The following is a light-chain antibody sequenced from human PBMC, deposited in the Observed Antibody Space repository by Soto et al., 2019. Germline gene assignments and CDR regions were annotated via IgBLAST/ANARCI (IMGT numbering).Light chain of an antibody. CDR2: DVN. Sequence: QSALTQRRSVSGSPGQSVTISCTGTSIDVGGYNYVSWYQQHPGKAPKLTIYDVNKRPSGVPDRFSGSKSGNTASLTISGLQAEDEADYYCCSYAGSYTYVFGIGTKLTVL. J-gene: IGLJ1*01. CDR3: CSYAGSYTYV. CDR1: SIDVGGYNY. V-gene: IGLV2-11*01.